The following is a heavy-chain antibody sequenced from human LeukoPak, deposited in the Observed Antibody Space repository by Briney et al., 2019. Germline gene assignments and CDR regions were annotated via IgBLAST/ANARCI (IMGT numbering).Heavy chain of an antibody. D-gene: IGHD3-3*01. CDR3: ARGRPIPSFGVEPFDY. CDR1: GYTFTSYD. Sequence: ASVKVSCKASGYTFTSYDINWVRQATGQGLEWMGWMNPNSGNTGYAQEFQGRVTMTRNTSISTAYMELSSLRSEDTAVYYCARGRPIPSFGVEPFDYWGQGTLVTVSS. J-gene: IGHJ4*02. V-gene: IGHV1-8*01. CDR2: MNPNSGNT.